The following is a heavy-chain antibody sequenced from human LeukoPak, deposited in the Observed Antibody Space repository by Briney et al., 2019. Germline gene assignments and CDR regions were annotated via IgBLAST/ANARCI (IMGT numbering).Heavy chain of an antibody. CDR3: ATDPRTTVFGTFRYYYMDV. J-gene: IGHJ6*03. Sequence: ASMKVSCKASGYTFTGYYMHWVRQAPGQGLEWMGWINPDSGGTNYAQKFQGRVTMTRDTSINTAYMELSRLTSDDTAVYYCATDPRTTVFGTFRYYYMDVWGEGTTVAVSS. V-gene: IGHV1-2*02. D-gene: IGHD3-3*01. CDR1: GYTFTGYY. CDR2: INPDSGGT.